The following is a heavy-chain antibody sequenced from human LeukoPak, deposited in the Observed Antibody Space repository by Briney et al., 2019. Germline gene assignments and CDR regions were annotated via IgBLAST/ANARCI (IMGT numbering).Heavy chain of an antibody. CDR3: ARAGQGYCSSASCFLSLDY. V-gene: IGHV4-4*02. J-gene: IGHJ4*02. Sequence: SGTLSLTCAVSGGSGGSISSSNWWNWVRQPPGKGLEWIGEIYHSGSTNYNPSLKSRVTISIDKSKNQFSLKLNSVTAADTAVYYCARAGQGYCSSASCFLSLDYWGQGTLVTVSS. CDR2: IYHSGST. D-gene: IGHD2-2*01. CDR1: GGSGGSISSSNW.